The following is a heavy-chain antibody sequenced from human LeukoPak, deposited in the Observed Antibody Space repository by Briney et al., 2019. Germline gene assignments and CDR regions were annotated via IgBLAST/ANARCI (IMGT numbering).Heavy chain of an antibody. CDR2: IYYSGST. CDR3: AGGAYDYVWGSYRHKPFDY. J-gene: IGHJ4*02. Sequence: KPSETLSLTCTVSGGSISSYYRSWIRQPPGKGLEWIGYIYYSGSTNYNPSLKSRVTISVDTSKNQFSLKLSSVTAADTAVYYCAGGAYDYVWGSYRHKPFDYWGQGTLVTVSS. V-gene: IGHV4-59*01. CDR1: GGSISSYY. D-gene: IGHD3-16*02.